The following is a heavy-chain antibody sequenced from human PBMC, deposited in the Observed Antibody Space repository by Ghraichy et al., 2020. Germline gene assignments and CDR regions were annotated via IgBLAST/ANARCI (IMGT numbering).Heavy chain of an antibody. Sequence: GGSLRLSCITSGFTFSQYAMAWVRQAPGRGLEWVSSFSDSGGKTDYADSVKGRFSISRDNSKNTLYLQLDSLKVEDTAVYYCARDSDWRYFDSWGQGTLVAVSS. D-gene: IGHD3-9*01. CDR1: GFTFSQYA. J-gene: IGHJ4*02. V-gene: IGHV3-23*01. CDR2: FSDSGGKT. CDR3: ARDSDWRYFDS.